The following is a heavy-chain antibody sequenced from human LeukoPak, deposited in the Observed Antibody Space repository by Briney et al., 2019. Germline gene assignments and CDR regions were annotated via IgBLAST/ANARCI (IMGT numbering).Heavy chain of an antibody. CDR3: ARDGYCSSTSCYGLAFDY. CDR1: GGTFSSYA. D-gene: IGHD2-2*03. CDR2: IIPIFGTA. J-gene: IGHJ4*02. V-gene: IGHV1-69*05. Sequence: SVKVSCKASGGTFSSYAISWVRQAPGQGLEWMGGIIPIFGTANYAQKFQGRVTITTDESTSTAYMELSSLRSEDTAVYYCARDGYCSSTSCYGLAFDYWGQGTLVTVSS.